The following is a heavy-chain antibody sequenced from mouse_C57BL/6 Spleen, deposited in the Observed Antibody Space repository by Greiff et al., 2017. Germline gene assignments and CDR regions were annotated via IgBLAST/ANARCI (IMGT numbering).Heavy chain of an antibody. J-gene: IGHJ1*03. V-gene: IGHV2-9-1*01. D-gene: IGHD1-1*01. CDR2: IWTGGGT. CDR1: GFSFTSYA. Sequence: VQLQESGPGLVAPSQSLSITCPVSGFSFTSYAISWVRQPPGKGLEWLGVIWTGGGTNYNSALKSRLSISKDNSKSQFYLKMNSLQTDDTARYYCARNYGSSLSYWYFDVWGTGTTVTVSS. CDR3: ARNYGSSLSYWYFDV.